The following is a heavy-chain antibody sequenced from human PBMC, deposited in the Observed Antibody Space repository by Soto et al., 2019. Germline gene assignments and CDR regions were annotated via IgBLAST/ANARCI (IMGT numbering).Heavy chain of an antibody. D-gene: IGHD6-13*01. CDR1: GFSLSTSGVG. CDR2: IYWDDDK. V-gene: IGHV2-5*02. J-gene: IGHJ6*02. CDR3: AHSPLIAAVHWGMDV. Sequence: QITLKESGPTLLKPTQTLTLTCTFSGFSLSTSGVGVGWISQPPGKALEWLALIYWDDDKRYSPSLKSRLTITKDTSKTQVVLTMTNMDPVDTATYYCAHSPLIAAVHWGMDVWGQGTTVTVFS.